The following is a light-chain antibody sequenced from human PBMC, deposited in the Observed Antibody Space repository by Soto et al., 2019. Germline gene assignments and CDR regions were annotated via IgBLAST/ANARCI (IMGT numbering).Light chain of an antibody. V-gene: IGKV3-20*01. CDR1: QSVSSSY. Sequence: EIVLTQSPGTLSLSPGERATLSCRASQSVSSSYLAWYQQKPGQAPRLLIYGASSRATGIPDRFSGSGSGTDFTLTISGLQPEDIGTYYCQQYDHLPPSPFGQGTRLDIK. CDR2: GAS. J-gene: IGKJ5*01. CDR3: QQYDHLPPSP.